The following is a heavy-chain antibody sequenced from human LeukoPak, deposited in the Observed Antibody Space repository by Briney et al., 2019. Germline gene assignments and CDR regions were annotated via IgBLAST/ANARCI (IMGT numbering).Heavy chain of an antibody. CDR2: IYSGGST. CDR3: ARDLGGSSRLGYYYGMDV. J-gene: IGHJ6*02. D-gene: IGHD6-13*01. CDR1: GFTVSSNY. V-gene: IGHV3-53*04. Sequence: GGSLRLSCAASGFTVSSNYMSWVRQAPGKGLEWVSVIYSGGSTYYEDSVKGRFTSSRHNSKNTLYLQMNSLRAADTALYYCARDLGGSSRLGYYYGMDVWGQGTTVTVSS.